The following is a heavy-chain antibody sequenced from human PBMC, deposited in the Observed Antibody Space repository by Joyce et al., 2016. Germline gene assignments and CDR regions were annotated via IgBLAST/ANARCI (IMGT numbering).Heavy chain of an antibody. Sequence: EVQLLESGGGLVQPGGSLRLSCAASGFTFRNKAMNWVRQAPGKGLEWVSAVSGSGSSTCHADSVKGRFTISRDNSNNIVYLQMNSLRAEDSALYYCAKGDSTDYYVPLDYWGQGTLVTVSS. CDR3: AKGDSTDYYVPLDY. J-gene: IGHJ4*02. CDR2: VSGSGSST. D-gene: IGHD3-22*01. CDR1: GFTFRNKA. V-gene: IGHV3-23*01.